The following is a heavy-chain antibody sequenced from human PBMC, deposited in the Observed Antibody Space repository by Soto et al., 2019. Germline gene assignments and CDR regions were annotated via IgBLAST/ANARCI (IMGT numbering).Heavy chain of an antibody. J-gene: IGHJ4*02. D-gene: IGHD6-19*01. CDR3: ARVRVASGWYNSPDY. Sequence: QVPLVQSGAEVKKPGSSVKVSCKASGGTFSSYAISWVRQAPGQGLEWMGGINPNSGATDFAQKFQGRVTMTRDTSISTAYMELSRLRSDDTAMYYCARVRVASGWYNSPDYWGQGTLVTVSS. CDR2: INPNSGAT. V-gene: IGHV1-2*02. CDR1: GGTFSSYA.